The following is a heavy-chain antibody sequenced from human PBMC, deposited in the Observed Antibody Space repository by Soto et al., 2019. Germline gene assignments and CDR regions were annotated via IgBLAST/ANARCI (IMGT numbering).Heavy chain of an antibody. CDR1: VVPVTTNEEG. V-gene: IGHV2-5*02. D-gene: IGHD2-21*01. Sequence: SVPTLVNPTQTLTLTCGFAVVPVTTNEEGAGCIRQPPGKALEWLAVIYGDDNRIYNLSLKNRVTIMKDTSKNHVVLIMTYMDPMDTGTYYCAQRLHRGSGLLYFDFWGQGIVVTVSS. CDR3: AQRLHRGSGLLYFDF. J-gene: IGHJ4*02. CDR2: IYGDDNR.